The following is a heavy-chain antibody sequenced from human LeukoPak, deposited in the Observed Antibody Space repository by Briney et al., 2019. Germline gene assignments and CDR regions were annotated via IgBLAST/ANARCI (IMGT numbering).Heavy chain of an antibody. CDR1: GGSISSGAYY. CDR2: IYYSGST. J-gene: IGHJ4*02. V-gene: IGHV4-61*08. Sequence: PSQTLSLTCTVSGGSISSGAYYWSWIRQHPGKGLEWIGYIYYSGSTNYNPSLKSRVTISVDTSKNQFSLKLSSVTAADTAMYYCARHLVGATALGYWGQGTLVTVSS. CDR3: ARHLVGATALGY. D-gene: IGHD1-26*01.